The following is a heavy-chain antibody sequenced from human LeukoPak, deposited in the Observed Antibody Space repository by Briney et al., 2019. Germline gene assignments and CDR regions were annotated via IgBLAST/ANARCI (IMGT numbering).Heavy chain of an antibody. J-gene: IGHJ6*02. CDR3: AKGVRMTADNYYDSSGYYYYYYGMDV. V-gene: IGHV3-9*01. CDR2: ISWNSGSI. CDR1: GFTFDDYA. D-gene: IGHD3-22*01. Sequence: SRRSLRLSCAASGFTFDDYAMHWARQAPGKGLGWVSGISWNSGSIGYADSVKGRFTISRDNAKNSLYLQMNSLRAEDTALYYCAKGVRMTADNYYDSSGYYYYYYGMDVWGQGTTVTVSS.